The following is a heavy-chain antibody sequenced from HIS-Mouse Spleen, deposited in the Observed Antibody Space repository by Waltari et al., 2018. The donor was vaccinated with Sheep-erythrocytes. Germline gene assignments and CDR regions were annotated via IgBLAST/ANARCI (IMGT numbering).Heavy chain of an antibody. CDR2: IYYSGST. V-gene: IGHV4-39*07. Sequence: QLQLQESGPGLVKPSETLSLTCTVPGGSISSSSYSWGWIRQPPGKGLEWIGSIYYSGSTYYNPSLKSRVTISVDTSKNQFSLKLSSVTAADTAVYYCARDEGTYYDFWSGYPPSYYFDYWGQGTLVTVSS. CDR3: ARDEGTYYDFWSGYPPSYYFDY. J-gene: IGHJ4*02. CDR1: GGSISSSSYS. D-gene: IGHD3-3*01.